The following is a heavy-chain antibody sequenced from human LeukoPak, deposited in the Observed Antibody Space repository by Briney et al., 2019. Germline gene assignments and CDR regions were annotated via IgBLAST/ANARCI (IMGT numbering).Heavy chain of an antibody. CDR3: AGFWSGYYCYYYMDV. D-gene: IGHD3-3*01. CDR2: IYYSGST. Sequence: PSETLSLTCIVSGGSISSYYWSWIRQPPGQALEWIGYIYYSGSTNYNPSLKSRVTISVDTSKNHFSLKLSSVTAADTAVYYCAGFWSGYYCYYYMDVWGKGTTVTVSS. CDR1: GGSISSYY. V-gene: IGHV4-59*01. J-gene: IGHJ6*03.